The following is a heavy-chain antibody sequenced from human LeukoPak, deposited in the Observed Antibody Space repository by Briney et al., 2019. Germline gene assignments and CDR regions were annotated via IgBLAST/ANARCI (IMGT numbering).Heavy chain of an antibody. J-gene: IGHJ4*02. CDR2: ISSSRSYI. CDR1: GFTFSSYS. CDR3: ARDPRAYYYGSGSYEPSDY. Sequence: GGSLRLSCAASGFTFSSYSMNWVRQARGKGMEWVSSISSSRSYIYYADSVKGRFTISRDNAKNSLYLQINSLRAEHTAVYYCARDPRAYYYGSGSYEPSDYWGQGTLVTVSS. D-gene: IGHD3-10*01. V-gene: IGHV3-21*01.